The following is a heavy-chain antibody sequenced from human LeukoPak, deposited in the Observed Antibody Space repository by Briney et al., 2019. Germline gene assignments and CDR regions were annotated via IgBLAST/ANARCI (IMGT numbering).Heavy chain of an antibody. CDR3: ASVAAAANLGY. D-gene: IGHD6-13*01. CDR1: GYTFTSYG. CDR2: ISAYNGNT. V-gene: IGHV1-18*01. J-gene: IGHJ4*02. Sequence: ASVKVSCKASGYTFTSYGISWVRQAPGQGLELVGWISAYNGNTNYAQKLQGRVTMTTDTSTSTAYMELRSLRSDDTAVYYCASVAAAANLGYWGQGTLVTVSS.